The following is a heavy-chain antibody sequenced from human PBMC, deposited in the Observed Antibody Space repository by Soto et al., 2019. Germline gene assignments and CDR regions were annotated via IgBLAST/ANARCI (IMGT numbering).Heavy chain of an antibody. J-gene: IGHJ6*03. Sequence: EVQLVESGGGLVQPGGSLRLSCAASGFTFSSYSMNWVRQAPGEGLEWVSYISSSSSTIYYADSVKGRFTISRDNAKNSLYLQMNSLRAEDTAVYYCASAPRGKYYYYYYMDVWGKGTTVTVSS. CDR3: ASAPRGKYYYYYYMDV. CDR1: GFTFSSYS. CDR2: ISSSSSTI. D-gene: IGHD2-15*01. V-gene: IGHV3-48*01.